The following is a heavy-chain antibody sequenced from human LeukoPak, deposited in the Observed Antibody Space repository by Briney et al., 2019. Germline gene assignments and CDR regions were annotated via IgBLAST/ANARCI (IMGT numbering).Heavy chain of an antibody. CDR2: INPNSGGT. D-gene: IGHD6-13*01. V-gene: IGHV1-2*02. Sequence: GAPVKVSCKASGYTFTGYYMHWVRQAPGQGLEWMGWINPNSGGTNYAQKFQGRVIMTRDTSISTAYMELSRLRSDDTAVYYCARDLARAAGTQLDYWGQGTLVTVSS. J-gene: IGHJ4*02. CDR1: GYTFTGYY. CDR3: ARDLARAAGTQLDY.